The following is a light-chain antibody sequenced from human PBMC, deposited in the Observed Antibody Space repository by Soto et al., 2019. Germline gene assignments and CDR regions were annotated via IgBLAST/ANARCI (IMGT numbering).Light chain of an antibody. V-gene: IGKV1-5*03. J-gene: IGKJ1*01. CDR1: QTISSW. CDR2: KAS. Sequence: DIQMTQSPSTLSASLGVRVTITCRASQTISSWLAWYQQKPGKAPKLLIYKASTLKSGVPSRFSGSGSGTEFTLTISSLQPDDFATYYCQHYNSYSEAFGQGTKVDIK. CDR3: QHYNSYSEA.